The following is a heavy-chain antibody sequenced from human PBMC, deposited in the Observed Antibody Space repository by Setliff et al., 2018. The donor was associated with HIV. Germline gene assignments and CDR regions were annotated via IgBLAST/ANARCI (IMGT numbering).Heavy chain of an antibody. V-gene: IGHV3-30*03. J-gene: IGHJ4*02. CDR3: ARDFGGPLVIPAH. CDR2: ISYDGGDK. CDR1: RFTFISHG. D-gene: IGHD3-16*02. Sequence: GGSLRLSCAASRFTFISHGMHWVCQVPGKGLEWVAVISYDGGDKYYGDSVKGRFTISRDNSQSTLYLQMNSLRTEDTGIYYCARDFGGPLVIPAHWGQGTLVTVSS.